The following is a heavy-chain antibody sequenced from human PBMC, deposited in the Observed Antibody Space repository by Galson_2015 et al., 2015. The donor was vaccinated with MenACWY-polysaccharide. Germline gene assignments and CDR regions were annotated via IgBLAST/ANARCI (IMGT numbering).Heavy chain of an antibody. V-gene: IGHV1-69*13. J-gene: IGHJ4*02. CDR3: ARSDSILGGAVDY. Sequence: SVKVSCKASGGTFSSYAISWVRQAPGQGLEWMGGIIPIFGTANYAQKFQGRVTITADESTSTAYMELSSLRSEDTAVYYCARSDSILGGAVDYWGQGTLVTGSS. D-gene: IGHD2-21*01. CDR2: IIPIFGTA. CDR1: GGTFSSYA.